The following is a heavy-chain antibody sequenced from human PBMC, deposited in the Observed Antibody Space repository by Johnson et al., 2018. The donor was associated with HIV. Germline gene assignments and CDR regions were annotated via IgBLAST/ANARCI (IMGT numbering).Heavy chain of an antibody. V-gene: IGHV3-30*04. CDR2: ISYDGSNK. Sequence: QEQLVESGGGVVQPGRSPRLSCAASGFTFRSHAMHWVRQAPGKGLEWVAIISYDGSNKYYADSVKGRFTISRDNSKNTLYLQMNSLRAEDTAVYYCARERRPWGPDAFDIWGQGTMVTVSS. D-gene: IGHD3-16*01. CDR1: GFTFRSHA. J-gene: IGHJ3*02. CDR3: ARERRPWGPDAFDI.